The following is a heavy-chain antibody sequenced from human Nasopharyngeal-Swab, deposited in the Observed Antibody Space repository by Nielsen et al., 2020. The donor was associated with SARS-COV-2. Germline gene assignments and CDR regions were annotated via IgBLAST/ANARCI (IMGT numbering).Heavy chain of an antibody. V-gene: IGHV3-21*04. CDR2: ISSSSSYI. CDR3: AFVDTTLLGYYYSGMDV. Sequence: GESLKISCAASGFTFNNYNFNWVRQAPGKGLEWVSSISSSSSYIYYADSVKGRFTISRDNAKNTLYLQTNSLRVEDTAVYYCAFVDTTLLGYYYSGMDVWGQGTTVTVSS. D-gene: IGHD5-18*01. CDR1: GFTFNNYN. J-gene: IGHJ6*02.